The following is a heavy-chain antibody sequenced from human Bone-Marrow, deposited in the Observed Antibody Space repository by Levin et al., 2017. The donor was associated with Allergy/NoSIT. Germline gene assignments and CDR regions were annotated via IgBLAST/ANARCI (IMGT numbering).Heavy chain of an antibody. D-gene: IGHD2-15*01. CDR1: GGSINNHY. V-gene: IGHV4-59*11. CDR3: ARGGWSNDF. J-gene: IGHJ4*02. CDR2: IYYSGST. Sequence: PSETLSLTCTVSGGSINNHYWTWIRQPPGKGLEWIGYIYYSGSTNYNPSLKSRVTMSVDTSKNQFSLKLTSVTAADTAVYYCARGGWSNDFWGQGTLVTVSS.